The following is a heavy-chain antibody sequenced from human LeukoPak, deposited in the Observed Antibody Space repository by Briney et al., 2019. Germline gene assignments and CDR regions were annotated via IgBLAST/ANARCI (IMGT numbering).Heavy chain of an antibody. D-gene: IGHD5-12*01. CDR2: IYYSGST. V-gene: IGHV4-59*01. Sequence: SETLSLTCTVSGGSISSYYWSWIRQPPGKGLEWIGYIYYSGSTNYNPSLKSRVTISVDTSKNQFSLKLSSVTAADTAVYYCARASSGYDTFDIWGQGTMVTVSS. CDR3: ARASSGYDTFDI. CDR1: GGSISSYY. J-gene: IGHJ3*02.